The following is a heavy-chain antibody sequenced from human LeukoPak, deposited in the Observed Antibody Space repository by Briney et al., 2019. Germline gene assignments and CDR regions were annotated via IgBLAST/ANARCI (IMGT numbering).Heavy chain of an antibody. CDR3: ARLDCSSTSCHRYYYYYYYMDV. CDR2: IYYSGST. Sequence: PETLSLTCTVSGGSISSYYWSWIRQPPGKGLEWIGYIYYSGSTNYNPSLKSRVTISVDTSKNQFSLKLSSVTAADTAVYYCARLDCSSTSCHRYYYYYYYMDVWGKGTTVTVSS. J-gene: IGHJ6*03. V-gene: IGHV4-59*08. CDR1: GGSISSYY. D-gene: IGHD2-2*01.